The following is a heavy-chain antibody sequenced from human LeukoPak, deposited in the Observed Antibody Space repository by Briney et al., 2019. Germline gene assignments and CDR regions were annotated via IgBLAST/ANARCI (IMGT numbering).Heavy chain of an antibody. V-gene: IGHV1-69*04. CDR3: ASRQYYYDAVGFDP. J-gene: IGHJ5*02. CDR1: RGTFSSYA. D-gene: IGHD3-22*01. Sequence: ASVKVSCKASRGTFSSYAISWVRQAPGQGLEWMGRIIPIFGIANYAQKFQGRVTITADKSTSTAYMELSSLRSEDTAVYYCASRQYYYDAVGFDPWGQGTLVTVSS. CDR2: IIPIFGIA.